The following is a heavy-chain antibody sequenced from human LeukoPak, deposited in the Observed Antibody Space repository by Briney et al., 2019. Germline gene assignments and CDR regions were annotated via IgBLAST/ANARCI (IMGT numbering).Heavy chain of an antibody. CDR1: GGSISSGDYY. CDR2: IYYSGST. CDR3: ASYTGYSSGWYGQD. Sequence: PSQTLSHTYSVSGGSISSGDYYWSWIRQPPGKGLEWIGYIYYSGSTYYNPSLKSRVTISVDTSKNQFSLKLSSVTAADTAVYYCASYTGYSSGWYGQDWGQGTLVTVSS. V-gene: IGHV4-30-4*08. D-gene: IGHD6-19*01. J-gene: IGHJ4*02.